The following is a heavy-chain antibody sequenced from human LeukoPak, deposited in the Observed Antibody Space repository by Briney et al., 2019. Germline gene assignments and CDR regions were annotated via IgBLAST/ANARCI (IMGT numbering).Heavy chain of an antibody. CDR1: GFTVSSNY. CDR2: IYSGGST. CDR3: ARAGGTIFGVVIPFDY. Sequence: GGSLRLSCAASGFTVSSNYMSWVRQAPGKGLEWVSVIYSGGSTYYADSVKGRFTISRDNSKNTLYRQMNSLRAEDTAVYYCARAGGTIFGVVIPFDYWGQGTLVTVSS. J-gene: IGHJ4*02. V-gene: IGHV3-66*02. D-gene: IGHD3-3*01.